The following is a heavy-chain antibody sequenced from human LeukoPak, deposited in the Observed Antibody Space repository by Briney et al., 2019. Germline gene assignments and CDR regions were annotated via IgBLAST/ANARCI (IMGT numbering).Heavy chain of an antibody. CDR3: ARTGLDRLTDY. CDR1: SGSIGSFY. V-gene: IGHV4-59*01. CDR2: INFSGST. Sequence: SETLSLTCTISSGSIGSFYWSWIRQPPGKGLEWIGYINFSGSTKSNPSLKSRVTISVDTSKNQFSLKLSSVTAADTAVYYCARTGLDRLTDYWGQGTLVTVSS. D-gene: IGHD2-21*02. J-gene: IGHJ4*02.